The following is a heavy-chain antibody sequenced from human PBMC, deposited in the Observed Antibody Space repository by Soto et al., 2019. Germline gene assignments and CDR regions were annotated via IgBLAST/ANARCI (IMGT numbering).Heavy chain of an antibody. Sequence: ASVKVSCKASGYTFTGYYMHWVRQAPGQGLEWMGWINPNSGGTNYAQKFQGRVTMTRDTSISTAYMELSRLRSDDTAVYYCARGYCSSTSCYTQYNWNTPRNLLDPRG. CDR1: GYTFTGYY. CDR2: INPNSGGT. V-gene: IGHV1-2*02. D-gene: IGHD2-2*02. CDR3: ARGYCSSTSCYTQYNWNTPRNLLDP. J-gene: IGHJ5*02.